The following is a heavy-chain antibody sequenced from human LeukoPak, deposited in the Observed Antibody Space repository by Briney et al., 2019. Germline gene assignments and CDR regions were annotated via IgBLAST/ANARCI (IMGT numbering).Heavy chain of an antibody. CDR2: IYYSGST. D-gene: IGHD1/OR15-1a*01. V-gene: IGHV4-39*07. J-gene: IGHJ4*02. Sequence: SETLSLTCTVSGGSISSSSYYWDWIRQPPGKGLEWIGSIYYSGSTYYNPSLKSRVTISVDTSKNQFSLKLSSVTAADTAVYYYARSLRGMRTIDYWGQGTLVTVSS. CDR3: ARSLRGMRTIDY. CDR1: GGSISSSSYY.